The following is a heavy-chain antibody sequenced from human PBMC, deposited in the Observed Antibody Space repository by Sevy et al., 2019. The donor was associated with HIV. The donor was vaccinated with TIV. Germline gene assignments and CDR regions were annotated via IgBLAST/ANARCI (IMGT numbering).Heavy chain of an antibody. CDR2: IKEDGSEK. CDR1: GFMFSGVW. CDR3: ARGPF. V-gene: IGHV3-7*01. J-gene: IGHJ4*02. Sequence: GGSLRLSCAASGFMFSGVWMSWVRQAPGKIPELVANIKEDGSEKRYEDSLKGRFTISRGNAKNSLFLQMDSLRVEDTAVYYCARGPFWGPGALVTVSS.